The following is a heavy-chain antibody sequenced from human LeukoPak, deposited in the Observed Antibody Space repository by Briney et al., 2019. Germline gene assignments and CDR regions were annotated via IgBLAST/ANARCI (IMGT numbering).Heavy chain of an antibody. CDR3: TRVIVAVPGYFDYFDF. V-gene: IGHV3-13*01. Sequence: EAGGSLRLSCAASGFTFSSYNMHWVRQATGKGLEWVSAIGTAGDTYYPGSVKGRFTISRENAKNSLYLQMNSLRVEDTAVYYCTRVIVAVPGYFDYFDFWGQGVLVTVSS. CDR2: IGTAGDT. CDR1: GFTFSSYN. D-gene: IGHD6-19*01. J-gene: IGHJ4*02.